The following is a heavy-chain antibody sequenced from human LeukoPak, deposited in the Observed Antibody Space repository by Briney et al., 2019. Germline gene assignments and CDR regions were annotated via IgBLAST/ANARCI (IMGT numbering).Heavy chain of an antibody. CDR2: IYYSGST. J-gene: IGHJ5*02. V-gene: IGHV4-39*07. Sequence: SETLSLTCTVSGGSISSSSYYWGWIRQPPGKGLEWIGSIYYSGSTYYNPSLKSRVTISVDTSKNQFSLKLSSVTAADTAVYYCARAVVVVPAAQSDNWFDPWGQGTLVTVSS. CDR3: ARAVVVVPAAQSDNWFDP. D-gene: IGHD2-2*01. CDR1: GGSISSSSYY.